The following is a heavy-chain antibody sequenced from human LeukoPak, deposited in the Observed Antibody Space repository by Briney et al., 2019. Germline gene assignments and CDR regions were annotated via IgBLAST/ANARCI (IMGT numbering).Heavy chain of an antibody. D-gene: IGHD3-3*01. Sequence: GGSLRLSCAASGFTFSSYAMGWVRQAPGKGLDWFSVISGGSVGATYYADAVKGRFTISRDNSKTTLYLEMNSLRAEDTAVYYCAKGSSSGRPYFFDYWGQGSLVAVSS. CDR1: GFTFSSYA. CDR3: AKGSSSGRPYFFDY. CDR2: ISGGSVGAT. J-gene: IGHJ4*02. V-gene: IGHV3-23*01.